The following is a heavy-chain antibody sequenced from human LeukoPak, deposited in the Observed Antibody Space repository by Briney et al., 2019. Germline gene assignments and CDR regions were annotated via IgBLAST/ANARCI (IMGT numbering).Heavy chain of an antibody. CDR2: MNPNSGHT. CDR3: ARSFVGARKRNDY. Sequence: ASVKVSCTASGYTFTSYDIIWVRQASGQGLEWMGWMNPNSGHTGYAHKFQGRVTMTRSTSISTAYMELTSLTSEDSAVYYCARSFVGARKRNDYWGQGTLVTVSS. CDR1: GYTFTSYD. V-gene: IGHV1-8*01. J-gene: IGHJ4*02. D-gene: IGHD1-26*01.